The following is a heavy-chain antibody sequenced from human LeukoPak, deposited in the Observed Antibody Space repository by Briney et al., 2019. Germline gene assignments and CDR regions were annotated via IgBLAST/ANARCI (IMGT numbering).Heavy chain of an antibody. CDR1: GFTFKDYA. CDR2: IASDGRTT. D-gene: IGHD2-2*01. CDR3: ARAAEASCSGTSCYRYFHH. V-gene: IGHV3-30*04. Sequence: GRALRPSCSASGFTFKDYAMHWVRQAPGLGLEWAAVIASDGRTTYYADSVSGRFTISRDNSNNALSLQMNSLSADDTAVYYCARAAEASCSGTSCYRYFHHWGQGTLVIVSS. J-gene: IGHJ1*01.